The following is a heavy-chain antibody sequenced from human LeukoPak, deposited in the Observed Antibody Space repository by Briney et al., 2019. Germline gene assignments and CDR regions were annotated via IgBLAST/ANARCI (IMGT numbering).Heavy chain of an antibody. CDR2: IYQSWTT. D-gene: IGHD6-19*01. V-gene: IGHV4-4*02. J-gene: IGHJ4*02. Sequence: SGTLSLTCAVSGGSINSSNWWSWVRQPPGKGLEGIGEIYQSWTTHYNPTLKSRVHISVDKSKNQFSLKLSSVTGADTAVYYCAREAYSSGWYDYWGQGTLVTVSS. CDR1: GGSINSSNW. CDR3: AREAYSSGWYDY.